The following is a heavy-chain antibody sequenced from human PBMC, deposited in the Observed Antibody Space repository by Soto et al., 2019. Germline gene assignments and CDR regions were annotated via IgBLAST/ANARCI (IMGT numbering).Heavy chain of an antibody. D-gene: IGHD6-13*01. CDR1: GFTFSSYW. J-gene: IGHJ3*02. CDR3: ARAQSRISRQQLVKDAFDI. CDR2: IKQDGSEK. V-gene: IGHV3-7*03. Sequence: PQRESLQISCAASGFTFSSYWMSWVRQAPGKGLEWVANIKQDGSEKYYVDSVKGRFTISRDNAKNSLYLQMNSLRAEDTAVYYCARAQSRISRQQLVKDAFDIWGQGTMVTVSS.